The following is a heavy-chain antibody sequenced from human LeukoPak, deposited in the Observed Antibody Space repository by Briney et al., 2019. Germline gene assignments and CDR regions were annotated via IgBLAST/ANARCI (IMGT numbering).Heavy chain of an antibody. CDR2: INPNSGGT. CDR3: ARDVSGYYYGSGRYDAFDI. D-gene: IGHD3-10*01. Sequence: GASVKVSCKASGYTFTGYYMHWVRQAPGQGLEWMGWINPNSGGTNYAQKFQGRVTMTRDTSTSTVYMELTSLRSEDTAVYYCARDVSGYYYGSGRYDAFDIWGQGTLVTVSS. V-gene: IGHV1-2*02. J-gene: IGHJ3*02. CDR1: GYTFTGYY.